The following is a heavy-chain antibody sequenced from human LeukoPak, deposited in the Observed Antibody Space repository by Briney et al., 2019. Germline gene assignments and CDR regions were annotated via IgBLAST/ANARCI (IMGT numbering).Heavy chain of an antibody. Sequence: GGSLRLSCAASGFTFSSYSMKWVRQAPGKGLEWVSYISSSSSTIYYADSVKGRFTISRDNAKNSLYLQVNSLRAEDTAVYYCARTLIVVVTDVGFDYWGQGTLVTVSS. V-gene: IGHV3-48*01. J-gene: IGHJ4*02. CDR1: GFTFSSYS. CDR3: ARTLIVVVTDVGFDY. CDR2: ISSSSSTI. D-gene: IGHD3-22*01.